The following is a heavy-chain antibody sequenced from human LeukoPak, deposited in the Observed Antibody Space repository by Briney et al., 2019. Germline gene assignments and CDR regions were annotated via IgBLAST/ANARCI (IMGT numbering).Heavy chain of an antibody. CDR1: GFTFSSYS. D-gene: IGHD3-16*02. V-gene: IGHV3-74*01. CDR2: INSDGSST. CDR3: ARVSAGYDYVWGSYRPSHWFDP. J-gene: IGHJ5*02. Sequence: GGSLRLSCAASGFTFSSYSMNWVRQAPGKGLVWVSRINSDGSSTSYADSVKGRSTISRDNAKNTLYLQMNSLRAEDTAVYYCARVSAGYDYVWGSYRPSHWFDPWGQGTLVTVSS.